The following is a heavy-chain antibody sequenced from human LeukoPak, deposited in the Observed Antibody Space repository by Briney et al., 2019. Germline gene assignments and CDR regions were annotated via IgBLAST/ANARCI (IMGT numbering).Heavy chain of an antibody. CDR3: AKGRILWFGELPDY. V-gene: IGHV3-23*01. CDR1: GFTFSSYA. CDR2: ISGSGGST. Sequence: PGGSLRLSCAASGFTFSSYAMSWVRQAPGKGLKWVSAISGSGGSTCYADSVKGRFTISRDNSKNTLHLQMNSLRAEDTAVYYCAKGRILWFGELPDYWGQGTLVTVPS. D-gene: IGHD3-10*01. J-gene: IGHJ4*02.